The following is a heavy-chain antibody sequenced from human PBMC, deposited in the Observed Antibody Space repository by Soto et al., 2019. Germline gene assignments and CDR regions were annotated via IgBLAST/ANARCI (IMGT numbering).Heavy chain of an antibody. D-gene: IGHD3-10*01. V-gene: IGHV4-38-2*01. J-gene: IGHJ4*02. Sequence: SATLSLTCGVSGYSISRGFYWDWIRPPPGKGLEWIGRIYQSGTTSYNPSLKSRVTISVDTSKNQFYLKVNSVTAADTAVYYCARSFMVPVNYFDSWGQGTLVTVSS. CDR3: ARSFMVPVNYFDS. CDR2: IYQSGTT. CDR1: GYSISRGFY.